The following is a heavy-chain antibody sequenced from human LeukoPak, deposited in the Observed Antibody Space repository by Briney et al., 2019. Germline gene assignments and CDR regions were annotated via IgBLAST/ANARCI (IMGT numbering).Heavy chain of an antibody. D-gene: IGHD2-15*01. CDR2: ISGSGGST. Sequence: GGSLRLSCAASGFTFSSYSMNWVRQAPGKGLEWVSAISGSGGSTYYADSVKGRFTISRDNSKNTLYLQMNSLRAEDTAVYYCAKDRSYCSGGSCYSWFDPWGQGTLVTVSS. J-gene: IGHJ5*02. CDR1: GFTFSSYS. CDR3: AKDRSYCSGGSCYSWFDP. V-gene: IGHV3-23*01.